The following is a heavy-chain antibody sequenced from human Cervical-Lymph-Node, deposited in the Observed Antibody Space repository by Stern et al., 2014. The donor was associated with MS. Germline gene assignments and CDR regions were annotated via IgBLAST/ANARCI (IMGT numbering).Heavy chain of an antibody. Sequence: QVQLVQSGAEVKKPGASVKVSCKASGYTFTGYYMHWVRQAPGQGLEWMGWINPNSGGTNYAQKCQGWVTMTRDTSISTAYMELSRLRSDDTAVYYCARGVQLERLDNWGQGTLVTVSS. J-gene: IGHJ4*02. CDR3: ARGVQLERLDN. CDR2: INPNSGGT. D-gene: IGHD1-1*01. V-gene: IGHV1-2*04. CDR1: GYTFTGYY.